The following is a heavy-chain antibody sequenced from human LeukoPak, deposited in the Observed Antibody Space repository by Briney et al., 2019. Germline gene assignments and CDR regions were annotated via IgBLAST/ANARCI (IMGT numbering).Heavy chain of an antibody. D-gene: IGHD4-17*01. CDR2: IYYSGST. CDR3: AGSAHGDYEGY. J-gene: IGHJ4*02. Sequence: PSETLSLTCTVSGGSISSSSYYWGWIRQPPGKGLEWIGSIYYSGSTYYNPSLKSRVTISVDTSKNQFSLKLSSVTAADTAVYYCAGSAHGDYEGYWGQGTLVTVSS. V-gene: IGHV4-39*07. CDR1: GGSISSSSYY.